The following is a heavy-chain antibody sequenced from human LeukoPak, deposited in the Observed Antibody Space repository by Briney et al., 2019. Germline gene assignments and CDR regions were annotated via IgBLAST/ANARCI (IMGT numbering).Heavy chain of an antibody. CDR1: GINFNSHA. CDR2: LSYDGSTA. Sequence: GGSLRLSCAASGINFNSHAMHWVRQAPGKGLEWVAVLSYDGSTAYYADSVKGRFIISRDNSKNTLYLQMNSLRAEDTAVYYCARDYNDYAVHWFDPWGQGTLVTVSS. CDR3: ARDYNDYAVHWFDP. J-gene: IGHJ5*02. D-gene: IGHD4-17*01. V-gene: IGHV3-30-3*01.